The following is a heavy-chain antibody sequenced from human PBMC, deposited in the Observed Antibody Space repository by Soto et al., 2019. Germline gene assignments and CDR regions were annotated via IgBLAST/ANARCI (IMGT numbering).Heavy chain of an antibody. Sequence: ASVKVSCKASGGTFSSYAISWVRQAPGQGLEWMGGIIPIFGTANYAQKFQGRVTMTRDTSTSTVYMELNSLRAEDTAVYYCARDLSTPGGVRYYYGMDVWGQGTTVTVSS. V-gene: IGHV1-69*05. CDR1: GGTFSSYA. CDR2: IIPIFGTA. J-gene: IGHJ6*02. D-gene: IGHD3-10*01. CDR3: ARDLSTPGGVRYYYGMDV.